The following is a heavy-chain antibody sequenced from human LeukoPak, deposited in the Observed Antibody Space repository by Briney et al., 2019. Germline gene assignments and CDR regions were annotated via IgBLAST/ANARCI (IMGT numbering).Heavy chain of an antibody. J-gene: IGHJ4*02. CDR1: GGSFSGYY. D-gene: IGHD2-8*01. CDR3: ASGTRIVLKI. Sequence: PSETLSLTCAVYGGSFSGYYWSWIRQPPGKGLEWIGEINHSGSTNYNPSLKSRVTISVDTSKNQFSLKLSSVTAADTAVYYCASGTRIVLKIWGQGTLVTVSS. CDR2: INHSGST. V-gene: IGHV4-34*01.